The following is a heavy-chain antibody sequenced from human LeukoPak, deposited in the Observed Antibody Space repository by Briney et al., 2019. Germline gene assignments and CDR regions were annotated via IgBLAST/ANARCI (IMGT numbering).Heavy chain of an antibody. CDR1: GGFISSGGYY. CDR2: VHHSGIT. D-gene: IGHD3-22*01. Sequence: SETLSLTCVVSGGFISSGGYYWGWIRHPPEKGLEWIGSVHHSGITYYNTSLKSRVTISVDKSKNQFSLELTSVTAADTAVYYCARNPPNYYDSSGLMGAFDVWGQGTMVTVSP. CDR3: ARNPPNYYDSSGLMGAFDV. V-gene: IGHV4-39*01. J-gene: IGHJ3*01.